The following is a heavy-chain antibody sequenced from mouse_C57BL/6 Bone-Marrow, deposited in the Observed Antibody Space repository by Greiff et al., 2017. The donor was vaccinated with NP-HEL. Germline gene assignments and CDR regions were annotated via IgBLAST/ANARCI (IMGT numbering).Heavy chain of an antibody. CDR2: IDPSDSYT. J-gene: IGHJ2*01. CDR1: GYTFTSYW. V-gene: IGHV1-69*01. CDR3: ARLDFDY. Sequence: QVQLQQPGAELVMPGASVKLSCKASGYTFTSYWMHWVKQRPGQGLEWIGEIDPSDSYTNYTQKFKGKSTLTVDKSSSTAYMQLSSLTSEDSAVYYCARLDFDYWGQGTTLTVSS.